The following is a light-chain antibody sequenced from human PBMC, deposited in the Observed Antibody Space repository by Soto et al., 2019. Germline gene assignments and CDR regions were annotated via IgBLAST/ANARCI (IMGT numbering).Light chain of an antibody. CDR1: QSLSSNY. V-gene: IGKV3D-20*02. CDR3: QQRSNWQGAT. J-gene: IGKJ4*01. CDR2: GAS. Sequence: EIVLTQSPGTLSLSPGERATLSCRASQSLSSNYLAWYQQRPGQSPRLLVYGASSRATGIPDRFSGSGFGTDFALTISRLEPEDSAVYYCQQRSNWQGATFSGGTKVEIK.